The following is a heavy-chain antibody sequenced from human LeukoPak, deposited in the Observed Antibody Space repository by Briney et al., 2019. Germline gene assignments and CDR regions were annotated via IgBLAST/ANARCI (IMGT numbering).Heavy chain of an antibody. V-gene: IGHV4-59*01. J-gene: IGHJ4*02. CDR1: GGSISSYY. D-gene: IGHD6-19*01. Sequence: SETLSLTCTVSGGSISSYYWSWIRQPPGKGLEWVGYIYYSGSTNYNPSLKSRVTISVDTSKNQFSLKLSSVTAADTAVYYCARGTRWLAVSPFDYWGQGTLVTVSS. CDR2: IYYSGST. CDR3: ARGTRWLAVSPFDY.